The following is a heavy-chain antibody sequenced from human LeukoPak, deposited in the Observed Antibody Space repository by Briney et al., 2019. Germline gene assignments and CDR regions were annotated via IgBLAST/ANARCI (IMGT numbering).Heavy chain of an antibody. D-gene: IGHD5-24*01. CDR3: ARQGAGVATIGPFYYYYGMDV. CDR2: ISYTGST. Sequence: SQTLSLTCTVSGGSISSGDYYWSWIRQPPGRGLEWIGYISYTGSTYYNPSHKSRVTISEDTSKNQLSLKLSSVTAADTAVYYCARQGAGVATIGPFYYYYGMDVWGQGTTVTVSS. J-gene: IGHJ6*02. CDR1: GGSISSGDYY. V-gene: IGHV4-30-4*01.